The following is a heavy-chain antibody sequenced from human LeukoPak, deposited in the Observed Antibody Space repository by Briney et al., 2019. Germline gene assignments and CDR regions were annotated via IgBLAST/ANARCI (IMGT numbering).Heavy chain of an antibody. V-gene: IGHV3-74*01. J-gene: IGHJ3*01. CDR2: NNADGSTT. CDR3: IVVVEPPDSDGFDV. Sequence: GGPLRLSCAASGFTFGNSCVHWLRQAPGKGLVWVSQNNADGSTTSYADSVKGRFTISRDNARNTLSLEMNSLTIEDTAVYYCIVVVEPPDSDGFDVWGQGTMITVSS. D-gene: IGHD1-14*01. CDR1: GFTFGNSC.